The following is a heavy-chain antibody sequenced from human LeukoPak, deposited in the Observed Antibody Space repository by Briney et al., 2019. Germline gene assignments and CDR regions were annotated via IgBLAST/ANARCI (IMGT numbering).Heavy chain of an antibody. J-gene: IGHJ4*02. CDR2: IYHSGST. D-gene: IGHD4-17*01. Sequence: SQTLSLTCAVSGGSISSGGYSWSWIRQPPGTGLEWIGYIYHSGSTYYNPSLKSRVTISVDTSKNQFSLKLSSVTAADTAVYYCARATTVTTSPLNYFDYWGQGTLVTVSS. CDR3: ARATTVTTSPLNYFDY. V-gene: IGHV4-30-2*05. CDR1: GGSISSGGYS.